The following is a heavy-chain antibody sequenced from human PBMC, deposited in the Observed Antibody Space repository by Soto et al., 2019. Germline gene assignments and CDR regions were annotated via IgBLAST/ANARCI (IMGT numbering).Heavy chain of an antibody. CDR2: INPIFGTA. D-gene: IGHD5-12*01. CDR1: GGTFSSYA. Sequence: QVQLVQSGAEEKKPGSSVKVSCKASGGTFSSYAISWVRQAPGQGLEWMGGINPIFGTANYAQKFQGRVTITGDESASTAYMELSSLRTEDTAVYYCARGDIGATIIGYYYYGMDVWGQGTTVTVSS. J-gene: IGHJ6*02. V-gene: IGHV1-69*01. CDR3: ARGDIGATIIGYYYYGMDV.